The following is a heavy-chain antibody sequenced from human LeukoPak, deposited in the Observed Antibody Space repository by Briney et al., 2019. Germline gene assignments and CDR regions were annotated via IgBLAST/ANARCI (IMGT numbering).Heavy chain of an antibody. CDR1: GDSISSSSYY. CDR2: IYYSGST. CDR3: ARRSGSYDGFFDY. Sequence: SETLSLTCTVSGDSISSSSYYWGWIRQPPGKGLEWIGSIYYSGSTYYNPSLKSRVTISVDTSKNQFSLKLSSVTAADTAVYYCARRSGSYDGFFDYWGQGTLVTVSS. V-gene: IGHV4-39*01. D-gene: IGHD3-10*01. J-gene: IGHJ4*02.